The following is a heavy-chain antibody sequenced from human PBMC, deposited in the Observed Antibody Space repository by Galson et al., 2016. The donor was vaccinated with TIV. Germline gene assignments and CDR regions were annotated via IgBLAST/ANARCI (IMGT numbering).Heavy chain of an antibody. V-gene: IGHV5-51*01. D-gene: IGHD6-19*01. CDR1: GYSFPSYW. J-gene: IGHJ3*02. Sequence: QSGAEVKKPGESLKISCKGSGYSFPSYWIAWVRQMPGKGLEWMGIIYPGDSDTRYSPSFQGQVTISADKAISTAYLPWSSLKASDTALYSCARPWSSGWYVAFEIWGQGTMVTVAS. CDR2: IYPGDSDT. CDR3: ARPWSSGWYVAFEI.